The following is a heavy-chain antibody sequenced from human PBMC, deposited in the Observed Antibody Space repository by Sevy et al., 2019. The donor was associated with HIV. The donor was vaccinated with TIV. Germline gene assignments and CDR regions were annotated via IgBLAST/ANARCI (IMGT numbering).Heavy chain of an antibody. CDR3: TRGYYYDSSGYSGY. V-gene: IGHV3-49*03. CDR2: IRSKDYGGAT. CDR1: GFTFGDYA. D-gene: IGHD3-22*01. J-gene: IGHJ4*02. Sequence: GGSLRLSCTGSGFTFGDYAMSWFRQAPGMGLEWVGFIRSKDYGGATEYAASVKGRFTISRNDSKSIDDLQMNSLKTEDTAVYYCTRGYYYDSSGYSGYWGQGTLVTVSS.